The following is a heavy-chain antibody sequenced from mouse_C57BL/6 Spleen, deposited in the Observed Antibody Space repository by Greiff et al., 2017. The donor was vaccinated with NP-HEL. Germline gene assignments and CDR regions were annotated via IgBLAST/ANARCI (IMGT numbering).Heavy chain of an antibody. D-gene: IGHD1-1*01. CDR2: IHPNSGST. CDR3: ARNYGSSYKGY. Sequence: QVQLQQPGAELVKPGASVKLSCKASGYTFTSYWMHWVKQRPGQGLEWIGMIHPNSGSTNYNEKFKSKATLTVDKSSSTAYMQLSSLTSEDSAVCYCARNYGSSYKGYWGQGTTLTVSS. CDR1: GYTFTSYW. J-gene: IGHJ2*01. V-gene: IGHV1-64*01.